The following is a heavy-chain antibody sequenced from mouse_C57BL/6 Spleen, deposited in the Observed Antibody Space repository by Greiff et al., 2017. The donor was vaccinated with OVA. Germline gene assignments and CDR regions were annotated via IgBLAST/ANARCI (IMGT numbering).Heavy chain of an antibody. V-gene: IGHV1-75*01. D-gene: IGHD4-1*01. J-gene: IGHJ3*01. Sequence: QVQLQQSGPELVKPGASVKISCKASGYTFTDYYINWVKQRPGQGLEWIGWIFPGSGSTYYNEKFKGKATLTVDKSSSTAYMLLSSLTSEDSAVYFCARGEENANFPKPFFAYWGQGTLVTVSA. CDR2: IFPGSGST. CDR3: ARGEENANFPKPFFAY. CDR1: GYTFTDYY.